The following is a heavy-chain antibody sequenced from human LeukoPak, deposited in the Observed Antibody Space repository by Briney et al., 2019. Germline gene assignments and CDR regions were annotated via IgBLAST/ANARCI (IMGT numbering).Heavy chain of an antibody. D-gene: IGHD3-22*01. V-gene: IGHV3-33*01. CDR1: GFTFSSYG. J-gene: IGHJ4*02. CDR3: ASDYYDSSGYYRETDY. Sequence: GGSLRLSCAASGFTFSSYGMHWVRQAPGKGLGGVAVIWYDGSNKYYADSVKGRFTISRDNSKNTLYLQMNSLRAEDTAVYYCASDYYDSSGYYRETDYWGQGTLVTVSS. CDR2: IWYDGSNK.